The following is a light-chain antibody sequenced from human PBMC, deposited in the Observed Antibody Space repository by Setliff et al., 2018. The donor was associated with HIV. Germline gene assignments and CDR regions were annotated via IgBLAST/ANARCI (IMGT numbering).Light chain of an antibody. CDR1: TGAVTSGYY. CDR3: LLYYGGAQV. J-gene: IGLJ2*01. CDR2: STG. V-gene: IGLV7-43*01. Sequence: QAVVTQEPSLTVSPGGTVTLTCASSTGAVTSGYYPNWFQQKPGQAPRALIYSTGNKHSWTPARFSGYLLGGKAALTLSGVQPEDEAEYYCLLYYGGAQVFGGGTKVTVL.